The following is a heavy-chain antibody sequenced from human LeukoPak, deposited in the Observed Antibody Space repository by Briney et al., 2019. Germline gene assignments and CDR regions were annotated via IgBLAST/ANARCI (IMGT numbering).Heavy chain of an antibody. J-gene: IGHJ4*02. CDR3: AKDRVDGSGSQFDS. CDR1: GFTFSSYA. Sequence: GGSLRLSCAASGFTFSSYAMSWVRQAPGKGLEWVSAISGSGGRTYYADSVKGRFTISRDNAMDTLYLQMNSLRADDTAVYYCAKDRVDGSGSQFDSWGQGNLVIVSS. D-gene: IGHD3-10*01. CDR2: ISGSGGRT. V-gene: IGHV3-23*01.